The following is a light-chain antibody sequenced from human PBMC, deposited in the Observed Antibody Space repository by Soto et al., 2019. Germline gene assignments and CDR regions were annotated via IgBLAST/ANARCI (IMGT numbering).Light chain of an antibody. Sequence: EIVLTQSPGTLSLSPGERATLSCRASQGVSSSSLAWYQQKPGQAPRLLIYDASNRATGIPDRFSGSGSGTDFTLTISRLEPEDFAVYFCQQYGRFPLTFGGGTKVEIK. CDR3: QQYGRFPLT. CDR2: DAS. V-gene: IGKV3-20*01. CDR1: QGVSSSS. J-gene: IGKJ4*01.